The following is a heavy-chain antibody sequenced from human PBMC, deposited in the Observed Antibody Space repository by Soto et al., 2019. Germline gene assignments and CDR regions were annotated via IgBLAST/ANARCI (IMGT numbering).Heavy chain of an antibody. D-gene: IGHD3-16*01. Sequence: QVQLVESGGGLVQPGRSLRLSCAASGFTFSSYAMHWVRQAPGKGLEWVAVISYDGSNKYYADSVKGRFTISRDNSKNALYLQMNRLGAEDTAVYYCARDPNRVGECLRFTPWYFAYRGQETVVTLSS. CDR3: ARDPNRVGECLRFTPWYFAY. V-gene: IGHV3-30-3*01. J-gene: IGHJ4*02. CDR1: GFTFSSYA. CDR2: ISYDGSNK.